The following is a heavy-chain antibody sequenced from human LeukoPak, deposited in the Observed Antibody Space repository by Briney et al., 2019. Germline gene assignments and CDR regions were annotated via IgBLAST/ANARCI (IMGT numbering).Heavy chain of an antibody. D-gene: IGHD3-22*01. CDR3: TTDWSGYYDSSGLLDY. Sequence: GGSLRLSCAASGFTFSNALMSWVRQAPGKGLEWVGRIKSKTDGGTTDYAAPVKGRFTISRDDPKNTLYLQMNSLKTEDTAVYYCTTDWSGYYDSSGLLDYWGQGTLVTVSS. CDR1: GFTFSNAL. J-gene: IGHJ4*02. CDR2: IKSKTDGGTT. V-gene: IGHV3-15*01.